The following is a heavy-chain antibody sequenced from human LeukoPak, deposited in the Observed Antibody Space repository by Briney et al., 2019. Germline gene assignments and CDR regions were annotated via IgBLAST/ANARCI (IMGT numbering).Heavy chain of an antibody. D-gene: IGHD5-12*01. CDR3: ARGTLWWLPDYFDY. V-gene: IGHV3-7*01. CDR1: GFTFSSYW. Sequence: PGGSLRLSCAASGFTFSSYWMSWVRQAPAKGLEWVANIKQDGSEKYYVDSVKGRFTIPRDNAKNSLYLQMNSLRAEDTAVYYCARGTLWWLPDYFDYWGQGTLVTVSS. CDR2: IKQDGSEK. J-gene: IGHJ4*02.